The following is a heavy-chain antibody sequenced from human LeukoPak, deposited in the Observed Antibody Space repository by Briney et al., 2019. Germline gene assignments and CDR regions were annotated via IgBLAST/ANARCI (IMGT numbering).Heavy chain of an antibody. V-gene: IGHV4-59*01. Sequence: SETLSLTCSVSGGSISSYYWSWIRQPPGKGLEWIGYIYYSGSTDYDPSLKSRVTISVDTSKNQFFLTLYSVTAADTAVYYCARLDFSNYLNDYWGQGTLVTVSS. J-gene: IGHJ4*02. CDR1: GGSISSYY. CDR3: ARLDFSNYLNDY. D-gene: IGHD4-11*01. CDR2: IYYSGST.